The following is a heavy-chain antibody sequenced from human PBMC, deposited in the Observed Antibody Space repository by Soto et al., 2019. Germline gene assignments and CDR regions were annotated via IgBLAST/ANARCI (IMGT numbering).Heavy chain of an antibody. V-gene: IGHV4-30-4*01. CDR2: IYYSGST. Sequence: SETLSLTCTVSGGSISSGDYYWSWIRQPPGKGLEWIGYIYYSGSTYYNPSLKSRVTISVDTSKNQFSLKLSSVTAADTAVYYCARDLGHYYYSSGIDYWGQGTLVTVSS. J-gene: IGHJ4*02. D-gene: IGHD3-22*01. CDR1: GGSISSGDYY. CDR3: ARDLGHYYYSSGIDY.